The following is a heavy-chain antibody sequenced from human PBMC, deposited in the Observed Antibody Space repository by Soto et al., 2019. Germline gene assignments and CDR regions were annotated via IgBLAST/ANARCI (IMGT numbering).Heavy chain of an antibody. D-gene: IGHD3-10*01. Sequence: PGGSLRLSCAASGFTFGNYAMSWVRQAPGKGLEWVSGISGSGGSIYYADSVKGRFTVSRDISKNTLYLQMNSPRVEDTAVYYCAKDTNRGWLQNFDYWGQGTLVTVSS. J-gene: IGHJ4*02. CDR2: ISGSGGSI. CDR1: GFTFGNYA. CDR3: AKDTNRGWLQNFDY. V-gene: IGHV3-23*01.